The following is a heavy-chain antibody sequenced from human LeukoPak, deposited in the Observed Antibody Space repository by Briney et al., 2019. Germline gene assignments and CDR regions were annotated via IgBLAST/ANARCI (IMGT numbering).Heavy chain of an antibody. J-gene: IGHJ1*01. V-gene: IGHV1-24*01. CDR1: GYTLTELS. Sequence: ASVKVSSKVSGYTLTELSMHWVRQAPGKGLEWMGGFDPEDGETIYAQKFQGRVTMTEDTSTDTAYMELSSLRSEDTAVYYCGTDWCDCSGGSCYQEYFQHWGQGTLVTVSS. D-gene: IGHD2-15*01. CDR2: FDPEDGET. CDR3: GTDWCDCSGGSCYQEYFQH.